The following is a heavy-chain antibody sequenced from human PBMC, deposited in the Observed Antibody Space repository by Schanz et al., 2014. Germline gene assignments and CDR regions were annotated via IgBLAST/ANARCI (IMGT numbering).Heavy chain of an antibody. D-gene: IGHD3-10*01. CDR3: AIIGGPGTYHLDP. Sequence: QPQLQESGPGLVKPSETLSLTCAVSGASIRSNNYYCAWIRQTPGKGLEWIGGLYFGGSTYSNPSPESRVTMSIETSKNKVSLKVTSVSAADAAIYYCAIIGGPGTYHLDPWGQGTVVTVSS. CDR1: GASIRSNNYY. V-gene: IGHV4-39*01. J-gene: IGHJ5*02. CDR2: LYFGGST.